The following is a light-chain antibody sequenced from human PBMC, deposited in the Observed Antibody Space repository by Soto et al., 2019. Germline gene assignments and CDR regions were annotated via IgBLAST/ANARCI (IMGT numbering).Light chain of an antibody. Sequence: AIQLTQSPSSLSASVGDRVTITCRASQGISSALAWYQQKPGKAPKLLIYDASSLESGVPSRVSGSGSGTDFTLTISRLQPEDLATYYCQQSGFTFCGGTEVEIK. J-gene: IGKJ4*01. CDR2: DAS. CDR3: QQSGFT. CDR1: QGISSA. V-gene: IGKV1-13*02.